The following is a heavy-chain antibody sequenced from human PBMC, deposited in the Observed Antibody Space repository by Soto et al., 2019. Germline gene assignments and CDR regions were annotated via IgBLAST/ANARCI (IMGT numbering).Heavy chain of an antibody. D-gene: IGHD5-12*01. Sequence: PSETLSLTCTVSDGSISTDAYYWSWIRQHPGKGLEWIGYIYYSRTAYYNPSLMSRVSTSVDTSKNQFSLKVKSVTAADTAVYYCARAVGYSGYDSYFDYWGQGILVTVSS. CDR2: IYYSRTA. V-gene: IGHV4-31*03. J-gene: IGHJ4*02. CDR1: DGSISTDAYY. CDR3: ARAVGYSGYDSYFDY.